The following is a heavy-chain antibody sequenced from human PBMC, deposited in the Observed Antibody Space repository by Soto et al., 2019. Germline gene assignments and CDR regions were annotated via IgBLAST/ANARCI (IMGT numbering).Heavy chain of an antibody. CDR3: ARAGKSPRVYDFWSGHTGSYYYYYGMDV. Sequence: QVQLVESGGGVVQPGRSLRLSCAASGFTFSSYAMHWVRQAPGKGLEWVAVISYDGSNKYYADSVKGRFTISRDNSKNTLYLQMNSLRAEDTAVYYCARAGKSPRVYDFWSGHTGSYYYYYGMDVWGQGTTVTVSS. D-gene: IGHD3-3*01. CDR1: GFTFSSYA. J-gene: IGHJ6*02. CDR2: ISYDGSNK. V-gene: IGHV3-30-3*01.